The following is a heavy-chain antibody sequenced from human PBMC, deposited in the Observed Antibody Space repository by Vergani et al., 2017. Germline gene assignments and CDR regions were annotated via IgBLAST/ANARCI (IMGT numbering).Heavy chain of an antibody. J-gene: IGHJ6*02. D-gene: IGHD2-2*01. Sequence: EVQLLESGGNLIQPGGSLRLSCGASGFTFSSYAMTWVRLAPGKGLQWVSAISGSGGNTDYADSVKGRFTISRDNAKNSLYLQMNSLGVEDTALYYCARDSPLVVPAAIFYYYYGMDVWGQGTTVTVSS. CDR3: ARDSPLVVPAAIFYYYYGMDV. CDR2: ISGSGGNT. V-gene: IGHV3-20*04. CDR1: GFTFSSYA.